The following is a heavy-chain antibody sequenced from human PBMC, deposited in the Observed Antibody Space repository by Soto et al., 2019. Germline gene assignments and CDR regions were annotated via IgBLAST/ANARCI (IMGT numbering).Heavy chain of an antibody. D-gene: IGHD1-26*01. V-gene: IGHV3-30*18. CDR3: SKGGSKAGMDV. CDR1: GFTFINYG. CDR2: ISYDVNNK. Sequence: PGGSLRLSCAVSGFTFINYGMHWVRQAPGKGLEWVALISYDVNNKYYADSVKGRFTISRDNSKNTLFLQMNGLRAEDTAVYYCSKGGSKAGMDVWGQGTTVTVSS. J-gene: IGHJ6*02.